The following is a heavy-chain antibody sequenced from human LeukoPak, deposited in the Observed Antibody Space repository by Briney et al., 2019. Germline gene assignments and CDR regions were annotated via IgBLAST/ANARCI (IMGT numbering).Heavy chain of an antibody. CDR1: GFPFSSYS. Sequence: GGSLRLSCAASGFPFSSYSMKWVRQAPGKGLEWVSYVSSSGTTRNYADSVKGRFTISRDNSKNTLYLQMNSLRAEDTAVYYCAKGRSGSYLDYWGQGTLVTVSS. CDR2: VSSSGTTR. CDR3: AKGRSGSYLDY. D-gene: IGHD1-26*01. J-gene: IGHJ4*02. V-gene: IGHV3-48*01.